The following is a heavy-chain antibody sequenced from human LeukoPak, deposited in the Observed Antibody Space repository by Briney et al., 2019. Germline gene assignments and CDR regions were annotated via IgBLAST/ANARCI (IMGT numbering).Heavy chain of an antibody. Sequence: SETLSLTCAIYGGSFSDYYWNWIRQPPGKGLEWIGEINHSGSTNYRPSLKSRVTISVDTSKNQFSLKLNSVTAADTAVYYCAREIKNYCGSGTSSKRGAFDFWGQGTMVTVSS. J-gene: IGHJ3*01. D-gene: IGHD3-10*01. CDR3: AREIKNYCGSGTSSKRGAFDF. CDR2: INHSGST. V-gene: IGHV4-34*01. CDR1: GGSFSDYY.